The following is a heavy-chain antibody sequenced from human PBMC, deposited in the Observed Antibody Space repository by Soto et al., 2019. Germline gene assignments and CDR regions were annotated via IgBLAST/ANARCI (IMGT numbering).Heavy chain of an antibody. Sequence: LETLSLTCTVSGGSISRNYWIWIRHPRWKGLKWLGYIYDSGTTNYNPSVKRRVTISLETSKSQFSLRMSSVTAPDTDVYYCAREGEYSYGYFDYWGQGAQVTVSS. CDR3: AREGEYSYGYFDY. CDR2: IYDSGTT. CDR1: GGSISRNY. V-gene: IGHV4-59*01. J-gene: IGHJ4*02. D-gene: IGHD5-18*01.